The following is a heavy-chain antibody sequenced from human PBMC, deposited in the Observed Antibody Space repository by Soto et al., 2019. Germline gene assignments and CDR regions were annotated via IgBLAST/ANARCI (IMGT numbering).Heavy chain of an antibody. CDR3: AKVGYCSGGSCYGGYWFDS. CDR1: GGTFSSYA. CDR2: IIPIFGTT. D-gene: IGHD2-15*01. V-gene: IGHV1-69*01. J-gene: IGHJ5*01. Sequence: QVQLVQSGADVKKPGSSVKVSCKASGGTFSSYAISWVRKAPGQGLEWMGEIIPIFGTTNYAQKFQGRVTITADESTSTVYMELSSLTSEDTAIYYCAKVGYCSGGSCYGGYWFDSWGQGTLVTVSS.